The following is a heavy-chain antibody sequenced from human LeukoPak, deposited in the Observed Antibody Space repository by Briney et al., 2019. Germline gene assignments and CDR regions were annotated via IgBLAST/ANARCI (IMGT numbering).Heavy chain of an antibody. CDR1: GFTFSSYA. CDR3: ARDRKITIFGVDKGLAFDI. D-gene: IGHD3-3*01. Sequence: PGRSLRLSCAASGFTFSSYAMHWVRQAPGKGLEWVAVISYDGSNKYYADSVKGRFTISRDNSKNTLYLQMNSLRAEDTAVYYCARDRKITIFGVDKGLAFDIWGQGTMVTVSS. CDR2: ISYDGSNK. V-gene: IGHV3-30-3*01. J-gene: IGHJ3*02.